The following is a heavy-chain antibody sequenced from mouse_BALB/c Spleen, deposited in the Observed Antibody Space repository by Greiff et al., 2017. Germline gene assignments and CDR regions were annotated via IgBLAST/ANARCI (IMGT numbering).Heavy chain of an antibody. Sequence: EVKLMESGGGLVQPGGSRKLSCAASGFTFSSFGMHWVRQAPEKGLEWVAYISSGSSTIYYADTVKGRFTISRDNPKNTLFLQMTSLRSEDTAMYYCARWGYYRYFDVWGAGTTVTVSS. CDR3: ARWGYYRYFDV. D-gene: IGHD2-2*01. J-gene: IGHJ1*01. V-gene: IGHV5-17*02. CDR1: GFTFSSFG. CDR2: ISSGSSTI.